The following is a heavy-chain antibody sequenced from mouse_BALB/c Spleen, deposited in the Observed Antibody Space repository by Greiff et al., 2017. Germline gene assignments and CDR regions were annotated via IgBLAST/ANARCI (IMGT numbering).Heavy chain of an antibody. V-gene: IGHV2-9-2*01. CDR1: GFSLTSYD. Sequence: QVQLKQSGPGLVAPSQSLSITCTVSGFSLTSYDISWIRQPPGKGLEWLGVIWTGGGTNYNSAFMSRLSISKDNSKSQVFLKMNSLQTDDTAIYYCVRRDQAWFAYWGQGTLVTVSA. J-gene: IGHJ3*01. CDR2: IWTGGGT. D-gene: IGHD3-3*01. CDR3: VRRDQAWFAY.